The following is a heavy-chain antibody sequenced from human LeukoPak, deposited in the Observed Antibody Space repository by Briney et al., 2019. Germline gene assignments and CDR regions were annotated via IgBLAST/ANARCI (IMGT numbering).Heavy chain of an antibody. CDR2: IYSGGST. V-gene: IGHV3-66*02. D-gene: IGHD2-15*01. Sequence: PGGSLRLSCAASGFTVSSNYMSWVRQAPGKGLEWVSVIYSGGSTYYADSVKGRFTISRDNSKNTLYLQMNSLRAEDTAVYYCASGYYSGGSCYGPYYYYGMDVWGQGTTVTVSS. J-gene: IGHJ6*02. CDR1: GFTVSSNY. CDR3: ASGYYSGGSCYGPYYYYGMDV.